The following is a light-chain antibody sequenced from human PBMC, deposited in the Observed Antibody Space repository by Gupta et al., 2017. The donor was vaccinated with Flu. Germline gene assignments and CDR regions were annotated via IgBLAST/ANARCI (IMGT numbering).Light chain of an antibody. CDR2: AAS. CDR1: QSINNY. Sequence: DIQLTQYPSFLSASVGDRVTITCRASQSINNYLAWYQQKPGEAPQLLIYAASNLQSGVPSRFSGSGSGAEFTLTVSSLQPEDFATYYCQQLHDYPLTFGGGTKVEIQ. J-gene: IGKJ4*01. V-gene: IGKV1-9*01. CDR3: QQLHDYPLT.